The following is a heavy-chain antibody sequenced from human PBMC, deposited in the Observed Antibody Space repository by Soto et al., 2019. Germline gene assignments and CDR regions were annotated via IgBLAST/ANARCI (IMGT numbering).Heavy chain of an antibody. CDR2: INHSGST. J-gene: IGHJ6*02. CDR3: ASFIKMDV. D-gene: IGHD3-10*01. V-gene: IGHV4-34*01. CDR1: GGSFSGYY. Sequence: SETLSLTCAVYGGSFSGYYWSWIRQPPGKGLEWIGEINHSGSTNYNPSLKSRVTISVDTSKNQFSLKLSSVTAADTAVYYCASFIKMDVWGQGTTVTVSS.